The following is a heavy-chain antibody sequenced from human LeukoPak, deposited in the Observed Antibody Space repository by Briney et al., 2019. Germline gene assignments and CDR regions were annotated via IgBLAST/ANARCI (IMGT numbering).Heavy chain of an antibody. Sequence: ASVKVSCKASGYTFTDYYMHWVRQAPGQGLEWMGWINPNSGGTNYAQKFQGRVTMTRDTSISTAYMELSRLRSDDTAVYYCARVLYTLWFGEPIDDSFDYWGQGTLVTVSS. CDR3: ARVLYTLWFGEPIDDSFDY. V-gene: IGHV1-2*02. CDR1: GYTFTDYY. CDR2: INPNSGGT. D-gene: IGHD3-10*01. J-gene: IGHJ4*02.